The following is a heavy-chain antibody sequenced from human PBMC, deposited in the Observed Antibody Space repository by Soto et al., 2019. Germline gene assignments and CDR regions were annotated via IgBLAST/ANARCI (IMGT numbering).Heavy chain of an antibody. Sequence: GESLKISCKGSGYTFTTYWIGWVRQMPGKGLEWMGIMYPGDSDARYSPSFQGQVTMSADKSISTAYLQWSSLQASDTAMYYCARDPIAVTGHHAFDIWGQGTMVTVSS. CDR1: GYTFTTYW. V-gene: IGHV5-51*01. CDR2: MYPGDSDA. CDR3: ARDPIAVTGHHAFDI. D-gene: IGHD6-19*01. J-gene: IGHJ3*02.